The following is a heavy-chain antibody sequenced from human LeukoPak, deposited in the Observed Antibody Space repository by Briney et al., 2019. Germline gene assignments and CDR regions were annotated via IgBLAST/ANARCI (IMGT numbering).Heavy chain of an antibody. Sequence: PGGSLRLSCAASGFTFSSYAMSWVRQAPGKGLEWVSAISGSGGSTYYADSVKGRFTISRDNPKNTLYRQMASLRAEDTAVYYCAKDWRGYSYGSDAFDIWGQGTMVTVSS. CDR3: AKDWRGYSYGSDAFDI. V-gene: IGHV3-23*01. D-gene: IGHD5-18*01. CDR1: GFTFSSYA. J-gene: IGHJ3*02. CDR2: ISGSGGST.